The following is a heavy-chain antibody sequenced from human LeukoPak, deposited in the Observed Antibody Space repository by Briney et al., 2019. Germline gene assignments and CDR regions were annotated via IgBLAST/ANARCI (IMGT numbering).Heavy chain of an antibody. J-gene: IGHJ4*02. CDR2: IYYSGST. V-gene: IGHV4-59*08. CDR3: ARQVPYYDFWSGYYDTHFDY. CDR1: GGSISSYY. D-gene: IGHD3-3*01. Sequence: KPSETLSLTCTVSGGSISSYYWSWIRQPPGKGLEWIGYIYYSGSTNYNPSLKSRVTISVDTSKNQFSLKLSSVTAADTAVYYCARQVPYYDFWSGYYDTHFDYWGQGTLATVSS.